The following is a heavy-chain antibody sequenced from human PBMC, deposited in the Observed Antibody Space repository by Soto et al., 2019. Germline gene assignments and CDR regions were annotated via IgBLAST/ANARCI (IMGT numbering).Heavy chain of an antibody. V-gene: IGHV3-66*01. CDR1: GFTVSSNY. J-gene: IGHJ4*02. D-gene: IGHD3-10*01. CDR3: ARELYGGWHYFAH. CDR2: IYSGGST. Sequence: EVQLVESGGGLVQPGGSLRLSCAASGFTVSSNYMSWVRQAPGKGLEWVSVIYSGGSTYYADSVKGRFTISRDNSKNTVYLQMNSLRPQATAVYNCARELYGGWHYFAHGGQGTRGAVPS.